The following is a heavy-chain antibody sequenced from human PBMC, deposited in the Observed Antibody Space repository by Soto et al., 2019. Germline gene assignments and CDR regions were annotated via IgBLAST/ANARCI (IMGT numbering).Heavy chain of an antibody. CDR2: ISAYDGNT. J-gene: IGHJ5*02. Sequence: QVQLVQSGAEVKKPGASVKVSCKTSGYTFTSYGISWVRQAPGQGLEWMGWISAYDGNTNYAQNLQGRVTMTTDTSTRTAYMELGRLRSDDTAVYYCARVHHDYGGLLNRFDPWGQGTLVTVSS. D-gene: IGHD4-17*01. CDR1: GYTFTSYG. CDR3: ARVHHDYGGLLNRFDP. V-gene: IGHV1-18*01.